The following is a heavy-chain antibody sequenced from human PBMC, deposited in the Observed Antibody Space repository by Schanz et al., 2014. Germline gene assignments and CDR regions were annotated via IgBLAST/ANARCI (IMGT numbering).Heavy chain of an antibody. D-gene: IGHD3-3*01. CDR2: IKQDESER. Sequence: EVQLVESGGGLVQPGGSLRLSCAASGFTFDDYAMHWVRQAPGKGLEWVANIKQDESERSYVDSVKGRFTISRDNAKNSLYLQMNSLRAEDTAVYYCARDKGGYYPFDYWGQGTLVTVSS. J-gene: IGHJ4*02. V-gene: IGHV3-7*01. CDR3: ARDKGGYYPFDY. CDR1: GFTFDDYA.